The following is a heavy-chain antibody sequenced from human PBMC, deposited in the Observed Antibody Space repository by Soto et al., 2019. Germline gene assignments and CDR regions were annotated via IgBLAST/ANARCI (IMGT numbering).Heavy chain of an antibody. CDR1: GYTFTSYD. CDR2: INPSGGST. Sequence: ASVKVSCKASGYTFTSYDINWVRQAPGQGLEWMGIINPSGGSTSYAQKFQGRVTMTRDTSTSTVYMELSSLRSEDTAVYYCARGPSFYYDFWSGYSYQADYYYYYGMDVWGQGTTVTVSS. V-gene: IGHV1-46*01. J-gene: IGHJ6*02. D-gene: IGHD3-3*01. CDR3: ARGPSFYYDFWSGYSYQADYYYYYGMDV.